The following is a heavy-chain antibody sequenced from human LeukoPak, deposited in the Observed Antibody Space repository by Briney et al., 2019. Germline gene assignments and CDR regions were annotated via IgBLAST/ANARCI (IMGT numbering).Heavy chain of an antibody. CDR2: ISSSSSYI. V-gene: IGHV3-21*01. D-gene: IGHD3-3*01. J-gene: IGHJ6*03. CDR1: GFTFSSYS. Sequence: GGSLRLSCAASGFTFSSYSMNWVRQAPGKGLEWVSSISSSSSYIYYADSVKGRFTISRDNAKNSLYLQMNSLRAEDTAVYYCARVEETYYDFWGGPRRPMDVWGKGTTVTVSS. CDR3: ARVEETYYDFWGGPRRPMDV.